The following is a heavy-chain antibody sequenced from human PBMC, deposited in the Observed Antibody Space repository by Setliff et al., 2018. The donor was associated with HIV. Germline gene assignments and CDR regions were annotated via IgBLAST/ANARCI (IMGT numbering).Heavy chain of an antibody. CDR3: AKVDSYAGKNFDY. D-gene: IGHD5-18*01. V-gene: IGHV3-53*01. Sequence: GSLRLSCAASGLSVSRTYMNWVRQAPGKGLEWVSIIYGDDTTDHADSVKGRFAISRDNSKNTLYLQMNSLSAEDTAVYYCAKVDSYAGKNFDYWGQGTLVTVSS. J-gene: IGHJ4*02. CDR1: GLSVSRTY. CDR2: IYGDDTT.